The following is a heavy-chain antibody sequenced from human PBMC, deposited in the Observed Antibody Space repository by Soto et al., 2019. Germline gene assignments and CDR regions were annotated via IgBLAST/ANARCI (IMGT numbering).Heavy chain of an antibody. CDR3: ARQGFGATHGPVDV. CDR2: IYHSGST. V-gene: IGHV4-30-2*01. Sequence: SETLSLTCAVSGGSISSGGYSWSWIRQPPGKGLEWIGYIYHSGSTYYNPSLKSRVTISVDRSKNQFSLKLSSVTAADTAVYYCARQGFGATHGPVDVWGQGTTVTVSS. D-gene: IGHD3-10*01. CDR1: GGSISSGGYS. J-gene: IGHJ6*02.